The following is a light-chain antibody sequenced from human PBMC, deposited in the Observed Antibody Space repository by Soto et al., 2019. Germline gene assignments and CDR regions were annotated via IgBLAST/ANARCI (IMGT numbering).Light chain of an antibody. J-gene: IGLJ2*01. V-gene: IGLV7-46*01. CDR1: TGAVTSGHY. Sequence: QAVVTQEPSLTVSPGGTVTLTCGSSTGAVTSGHYPFWFQQKPGQAPRTLIYDTSNKHSWTPARFSGSLLGGKVALTLSGAQPEDEADYYCLIAYSGVVVFGGGTKVTVL. CDR3: LIAYSGVVV. CDR2: DTS.